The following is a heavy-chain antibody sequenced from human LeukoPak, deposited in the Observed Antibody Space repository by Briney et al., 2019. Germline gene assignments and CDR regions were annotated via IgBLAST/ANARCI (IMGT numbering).Heavy chain of an antibody. Sequence: QAGGSLRLSCAASGFTVSSNYMSCVRQAPGKGLEWVSVIYSGGSTYYADSVKGRFTVSRHNSKNTLYLQMNSLRAEDTAVYYCASLYGSGRKGYFDYWGQGTLVTVSS. CDR2: IYSGGST. D-gene: IGHD3-10*01. CDR1: GFTVSSNY. CDR3: ASLYGSGRKGYFDY. J-gene: IGHJ4*02. V-gene: IGHV3-53*04.